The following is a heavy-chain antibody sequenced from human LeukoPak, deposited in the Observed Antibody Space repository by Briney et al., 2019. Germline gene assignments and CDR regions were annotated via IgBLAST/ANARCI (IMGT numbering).Heavy chain of an antibody. CDR1: GFTFSSYW. J-gene: IGHJ4*02. D-gene: IGHD6-19*01. CDR3: ARGGAVAGTGDY. CDR2: IRYDGSNK. Sequence: GGSLRLSCAASGFTFSSYWMSWVRQAPGKGLEWVAFIRYDGSNKYYADSVKGRFTISRDNAKNTLYLQMNSLRAEDTAVYYCARGGAVAGTGDYWGQGTLVTVSS. V-gene: IGHV3-30*02.